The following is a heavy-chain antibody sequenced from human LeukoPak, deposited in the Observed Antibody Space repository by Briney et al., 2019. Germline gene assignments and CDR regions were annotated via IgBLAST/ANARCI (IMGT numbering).Heavy chain of an antibody. V-gene: IGHV4-34*01. CDR2: INHSGST. Sequence: PSETLSLTCAVYGGSFSGYYWSWIRQPPGKGLEWIGEINHSGSTNYNPSLKSRVTISVDTSKNQFSLKLSSVTAADTAVYYCARTKYLVVGNWFDPWGQGTLVTVSS. D-gene: IGHD2-15*01. CDR1: GGSFSGYY. J-gene: IGHJ5*02. CDR3: ARTKYLVVGNWFDP.